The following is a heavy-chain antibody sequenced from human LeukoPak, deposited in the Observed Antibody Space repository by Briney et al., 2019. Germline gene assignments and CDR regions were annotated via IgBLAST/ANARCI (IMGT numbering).Heavy chain of an antibody. D-gene: IGHD3-22*01. CDR1: GYTFTSYD. Sequence: ASVKVSCKASGYTFTSYDINWVRQATGQGLEWMGWMNPNSGNTGYAQKFQGRVTMTRNTSISTAYMELSSLRSEDTAVYYCARARDDSSGYYVRFDPWGQGTLVTVSS. CDR2: MNPNSGNT. CDR3: ARARDDSSGYYVRFDP. J-gene: IGHJ5*02. V-gene: IGHV1-8*01.